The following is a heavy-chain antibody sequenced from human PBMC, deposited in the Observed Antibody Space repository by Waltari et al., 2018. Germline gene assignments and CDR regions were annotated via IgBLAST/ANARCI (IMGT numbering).Heavy chain of an antibody. V-gene: IGHV3-7*03. Sequence: EVQLVASGGGLVQPGGSLRLLCEVSEFAFSTYWMTWVRQASGRGLEWVANINYDGSEKHYVDSVKGRFSISRDNARNSVYLQMNSLRAEDTAVYYCAKYRWLGYWGQGTLVTVSS. CDR2: INYDGSEK. CDR1: EFAFSTYW. J-gene: IGHJ4*02. D-gene: IGHD3-10*01. CDR3: AKYRWLGY.